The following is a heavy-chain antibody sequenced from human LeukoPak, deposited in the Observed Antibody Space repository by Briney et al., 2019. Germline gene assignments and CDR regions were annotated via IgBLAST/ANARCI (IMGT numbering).Heavy chain of an antibody. D-gene: IGHD3-3*01. V-gene: IGHV3-30*02. CDR3: AKTYYDFWSGYS. Sequence: GGSLRLSCAASGFTFSSYGMHWVRQAPGKGLEWVAFIRYDGSNKYYADSVKGRFTISRDNSKNTLYLQMNSLRAEDTAVHYCAKTYYDFWSGYSWGQGTLVTVSS. CDR2: IRYDGSNK. J-gene: IGHJ5*02. CDR1: GFTFSSYG.